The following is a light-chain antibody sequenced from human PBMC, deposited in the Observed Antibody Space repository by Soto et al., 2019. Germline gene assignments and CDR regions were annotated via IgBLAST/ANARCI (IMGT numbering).Light chain of an antibody. CDR1: SSDVGGYNS. CDR2: EVN. Sequence: QSVLTQPRSVSGSPGQSVAISCTGTSSDVGGYNSVSWYQQHPGKAPTVMIYEVNKRPSGVPDRFSGSKSGNTASLTISGLQAEDEADYYCCSYAGGNYVFGTGTKLTVL. J-gene: IGLJ1*01. V-gene: IGLV2-11*01. CDR3: CSYAGGNYV.